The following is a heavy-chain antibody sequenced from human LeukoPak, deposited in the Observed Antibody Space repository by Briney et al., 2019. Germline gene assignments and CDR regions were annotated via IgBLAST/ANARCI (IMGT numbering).Heavy chain of an antibody. CDR1: GGSISSYD. V-gene: IGHV4-59*01. D-gene: IGHD6-19*01. CDR3: ARGWYSSGWYNVYFDY. Sequence: SETLSLTCTVSGGSISSYDWSWIRQPPGKGLEWIGYIYYSGSTNYNPSLKSRVTISVDTSKNQFSLKLSSVTAADTAVYYCARGWYSSGWYNVYFDYWGQGTLVTVSS. CDR2: IYYSGST. J-gene: IGHJ4*02.